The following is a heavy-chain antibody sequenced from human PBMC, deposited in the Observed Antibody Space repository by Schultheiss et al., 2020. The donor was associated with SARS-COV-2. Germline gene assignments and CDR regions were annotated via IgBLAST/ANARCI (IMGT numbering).Heavy chain of an antibody. J-gene: IGHJ4*02. CDR1: GFTFSSYG. CDR2: ISGSGSRT. V-gene: IGHV3-23*01. Sequence: GGSLRLSCAASGFTFSSYGMHWVRQAPGKGLEWVSAISGSGSRTYYADSVKGRFTVSRDNSKNTLYLQMNSLRAEDTAIYYCPKGADYCSSASCYYFDYWGQGSLVTVSS. D-gene: IGHD2-2*01. CDR3: PKGADYCSSASCYYFDY.